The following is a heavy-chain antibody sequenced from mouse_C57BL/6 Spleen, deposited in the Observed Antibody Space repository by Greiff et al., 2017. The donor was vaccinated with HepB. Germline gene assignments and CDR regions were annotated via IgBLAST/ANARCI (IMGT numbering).Heavy chain of an antibody. V-gene: IGHV1-22*01. CDR1: GYTFTDYN. CDR2: INPNNGGT. D-gene: IGHD1-1*01. Sequence: EVQLQQSGPELVKPGASVKMSCKASGYTFTDYNMHWVKQSHGKSLEWIGYINPNNGGTSYNQKFKGKATLTVNKSSSTAYMELRSLTSEDSAVYYCAITTVVANLDYWGQGTTLTVSS. CDR3: AITTVVANLDY. J-gene: IGHJ2*01.